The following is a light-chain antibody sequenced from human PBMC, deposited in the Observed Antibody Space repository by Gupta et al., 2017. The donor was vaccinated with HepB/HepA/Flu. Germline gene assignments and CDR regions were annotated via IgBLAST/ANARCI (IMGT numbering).Light chain of an antibody. Sequence: DLQMTQSLSSLSAAVGDRVTITCRASQSISSYLNWYQQKPGKAPKLLIYAASSLQSGVPSRFSGSGSGTDFTLTISSLQPEDFATYYCQQSYSTPGSFGQGTKLESK. V-gene: IGKV1-39*01. CDR2: AAS. J-gene: IGKJ2*03. CDR1: QSISSY. CDR3: QQSYSTPGS.